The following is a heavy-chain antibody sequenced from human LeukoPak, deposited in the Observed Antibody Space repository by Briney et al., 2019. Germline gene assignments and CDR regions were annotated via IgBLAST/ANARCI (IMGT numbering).Heavy chain of an antibody. CDR3: ARDRGAPIVVVPAAISFRYYYYGMDV. J-gene: IGHJ6*02. CDR1: GYTFTSYA. CDR2: INTNTGNP. V-gene: IGHV7-4-1*02. Sequence: ASVKVSCKASGYTFTSYAMNWVRQAPGQGLEWMGWINTNTGNPTYAQGFTGRFVFSLDTSVSTAYLQISSLKAEDTAVYYCARDRGAPIVVVPAAISFRYYYYGMDVWGQGTTVTVSS. D-gene: IGHD2-2*01.